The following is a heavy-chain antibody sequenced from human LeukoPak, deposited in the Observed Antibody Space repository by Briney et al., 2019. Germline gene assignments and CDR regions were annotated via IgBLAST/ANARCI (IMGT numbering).Heavy chain of an antibody. Sequence: ASVKVSCKASGYTFTSYGISWVRQAPGQGLEWMGWISAYNGNTNYAQKLQGRVTMTRDTSTSTAYMELRSLRSDDTAVYYCARSPFGAAAGTSWYFDLRGRGTLVTVSS. CDR3: ARSPFGAAAGTSWYFDL. CDR1: GYTFTSYG. D-gene: IGHD6-13*01. J-gene: IGHJ2*01. V-gene: IGHV1-18*01. CDR2: ISAYNGNT.